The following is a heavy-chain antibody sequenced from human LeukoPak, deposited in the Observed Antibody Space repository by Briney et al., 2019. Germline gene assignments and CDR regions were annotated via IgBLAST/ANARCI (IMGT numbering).Heavy chain of an antibody. CDR2: IKQDGSEK. Sequence: PGGSLRLSCAASGFTFSSYWVSWVRQAPGKGLEWVANIKQDGSEKYYVDSVKGRFTISRDNAKNSLYLQMNSLRAEDTAVYHCASSSGSFWGQGTLVTVSS. V-gene: IGHV3-7*01. J-gene: IGHJ4*02. CDR3: ASSSGSF. D-gene: IGHD3-22*01. CDR1: GFTFSSYW.